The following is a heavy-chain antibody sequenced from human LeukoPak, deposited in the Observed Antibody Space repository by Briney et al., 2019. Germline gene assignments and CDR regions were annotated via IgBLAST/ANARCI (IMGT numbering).Heavy chain of an antibody. J-gene: IGHJ6*03. CDR1: GGTFSSYA. CDR3: ARAQTYYYDSSGYTYYYYYMDV. CDR2: IIPIFGTA. V-gene: IGHV1-69*05. Sequence: GASVKVSCKASGGTFSSYAISWVRQAPGQGLEWMGGIIPIFGTANYVQKFQGRVTITTDESTSTAYMELSSLRSEDTAVYYCARAQTYYYDSSGYTYYYYYMDVWGKGTTVTVSS. D-gene: IGHD3-22*01.